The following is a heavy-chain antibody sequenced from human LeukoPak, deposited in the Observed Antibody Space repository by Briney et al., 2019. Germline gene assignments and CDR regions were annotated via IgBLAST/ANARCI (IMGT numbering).Heavy chain of an antibody. Sequence: GGSLRLSCAASGFTFDDYAMHWVRHAPGKGLEWVSLISGDGGSTYYADSVKGRFTISRDNAQNSLYLQMNSLRAEDTAVYYCARVVLVDYAFDIWGQGTVVTVSS. CDR3: ARVVLVDYAFDI. CDR2: ISGDGGST. CDR1: GFTFDDYA. J-gene: IGHJ3*02. D-gene: IGHD2-8*01. V-gene: IGHV3-43*02.